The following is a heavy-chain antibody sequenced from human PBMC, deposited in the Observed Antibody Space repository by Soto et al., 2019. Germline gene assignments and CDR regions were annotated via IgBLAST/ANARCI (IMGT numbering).Heavy chain of an antibody. CDR2: ISTSGSTT. D-gene: IGHD5-18*01. J-gene: IGHJ4*02. Sequence: EVQLVESGGGRVYPGGSLRLSCEALGFTFSNYEMNWVRLAPGKGLEWISYISTSGSTTYYADSVKGRFSVSRDNAQNSLYLHMDRLRAEDTALYIWAREDAENLPDTFDSWGQGTLVTVSP. CDR3: AREDAENLPDTFDS. CDR1: GFTFSNYE. V-gene: IGHV3-48*03.